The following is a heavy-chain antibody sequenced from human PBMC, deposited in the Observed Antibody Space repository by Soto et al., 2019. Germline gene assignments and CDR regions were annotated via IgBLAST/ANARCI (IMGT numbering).Heavy chain of an antibody. CDR3: ASDCLPPDYGGNSVGAFDI. J-gene: IGHJ3*02. Sequence: PGESLKISCKGSGYSFTSYWIGWVRQMPGKGLEWMGIIYPGDSDTRYSPSFQGQVTISADKSISTAYLQWSSLKASDTAMYYCASDCLPPDYGGNSVGAFDIWGQGTMVTVSS. D-gene: IGHD4-17*01. CDR1: GYSFTSYW. CDR2: IYPGDSDT. V-gene: IGHV5-51*03.